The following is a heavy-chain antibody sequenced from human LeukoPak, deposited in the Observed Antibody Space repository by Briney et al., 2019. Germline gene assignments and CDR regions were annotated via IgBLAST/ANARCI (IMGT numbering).Heavy chain of an antibody. Sequence: GGSLRLSCAASGFTVSSNYMSWVRQAPGKGLEWVSVSYSGGSTYYADSVKGRFTISRDNSKNTLYLQMNSLRAEDTAVYYCARLAPGIAVTGTAFDIWGHGTMVTVSS. CDR3: ARLAPGIAVTGTAFDI. V-gene: IGHV3-53*01. CDR2: SYSGGST. CDR1: GFTVSSNY. D-gene: IGHD6-19*01. J-gene: IGHJ3*02.